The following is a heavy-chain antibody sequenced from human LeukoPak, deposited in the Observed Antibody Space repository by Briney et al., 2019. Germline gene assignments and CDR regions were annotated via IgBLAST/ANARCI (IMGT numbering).Heavy chain of an antibody. V-gene: IGHV3-23*01. D-gene: IGHD5-12*01. J-gene: IGHJ4*02. CDR3: AKDREIRGYSGYDGVFDY. CDR1: GFTFSSYA. CDR2: ISGSGGST. Sequence: PGGSLRLSCAASGFTFSSYAMSWVRQAPGKGLEWVSAISGSGGSTYYADSVKGRFTISRDNSKNTLYLQMNSLRAEDTAVYYCAKDREIRGYSGYDGVFDYWGRGTLVTVSS.